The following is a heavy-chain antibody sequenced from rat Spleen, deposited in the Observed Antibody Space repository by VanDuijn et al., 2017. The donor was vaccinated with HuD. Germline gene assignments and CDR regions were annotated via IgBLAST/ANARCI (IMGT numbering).Heavy chain of an antibody. J-gene: IGHJ2*01. V-gene: IGHV5-20*01. CDR1: GFIFSDHY. D-gene: IGHD1-10*01. CDR2: INYDGRTT. Sequence: EVQLVESGGGLVQPGRSLKLSCAASGFIFSDHYVAWVRQAPTKGLEWVASINYDGRTTFYRDSVRDRFTISRDNVESTLYLQMDSLRSEDTATYYCTQQLGDWFAYWGQGVMVTVSS. CDR3: TQQLGDWFAY.